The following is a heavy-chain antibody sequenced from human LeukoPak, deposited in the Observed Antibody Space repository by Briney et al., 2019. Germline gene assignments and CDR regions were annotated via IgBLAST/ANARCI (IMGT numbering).Heavy chain of an antibody. Sequence: AGGSLRLSCAASGFTFSSYAMSRVRQAPGKGLEWVSTISSSGDSTYYADSVKGRFTISRDNSKNTLYLQMNSLRAEDTAVYYCAKYRGSGWYFDYWGQGTLVTVSS. CDR1: GFTFSSYA. CDR2: ISSSGDST. CDR3: AKYRGSGWYFDY. V-gene: IGHV3-23*01. D-gene: IGHD6-19*01. J-gene: IGHJ4*02.